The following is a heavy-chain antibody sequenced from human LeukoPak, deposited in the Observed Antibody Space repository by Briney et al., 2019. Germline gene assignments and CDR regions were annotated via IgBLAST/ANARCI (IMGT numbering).Heavy chain of an antibody. D-gene: IGHD3-22*01. CDR3: ARVRSGDYFPFDH. CDR1: GGSISSHY. CDR2: IYNSGGT. V-gene: IGHV4-59*11. Sequence: SQTLSLTCTVSGGSISSHYWRWVRQPPRKGLEWIGFIYNSGGTNYNPSLKSRVTISVDTSKNQFSLKLSSVTAADPAVYYCARVRSGDYFPFDHWGQGILVTVSS. J-gene: IGHJ5*02.